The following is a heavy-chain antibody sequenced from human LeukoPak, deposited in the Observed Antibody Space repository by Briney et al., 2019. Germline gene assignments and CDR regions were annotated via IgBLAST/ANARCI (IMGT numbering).Heavy chain of an antibody. D-gene: IGHD6-13*01. CDR2: IRYDGSNK. Sequence: GGSLRLSCAASGFTFSSYGMHWVRQAPGKGLEWVAFIRYDGSNKYYADSVKGRFTISRDNSKNTLYLQMNSLRAEDTAVYYCAKDLGSSSWYALEDYWGQGTLVTVSS. CDR3: AKDLGSSSWYALEDY. V-gene: IGHV3-30*02. CDR1: GFTFSSYG. J-gene: IGHJ4*02.